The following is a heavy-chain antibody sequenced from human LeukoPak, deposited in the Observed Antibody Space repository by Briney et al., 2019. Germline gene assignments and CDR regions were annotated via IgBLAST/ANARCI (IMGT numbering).Heavy chain of an antibody. CDR2: INPSGGST. Sequence: GASVKVSCKASGYTFTGYYMHWVRQAPGQGLEWMGIINPSGGSTSYAQKFQGRVTMTRDMSTSTVYMELSSLRSEDTAVYYCARDSTMIVVVPRYWFDPWGQGTLVTVSS. J-gene: IGHJ5*02. CDR3: ARDSTMIVVVPRYWFDP. D-gene: IGHD3-22*01. V-gene: IGHV1-46*01. CDR1: GYTFTGYY.